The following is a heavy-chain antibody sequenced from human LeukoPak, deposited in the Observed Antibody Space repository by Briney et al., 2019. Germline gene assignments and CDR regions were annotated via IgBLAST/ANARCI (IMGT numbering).Heavy chain of an antibody. CDR2: ISGSGGST. CDR3: AKDPRSGYGDDY. J-gene: IGHJ4*02. D-gene: IGHD5-12*01. V-gene: IGHV3-23*01. Sequence: AGVYLRLSCAASGFTFSSYAMSWVRQAPGKGLEWVSAISGSGGSTYYADSVKGRFTISRDNSKNTLYLQMNSLRAEDTAVYYCAKDPRSGYGDDYWGQGTLVTVSS. CDR1: GFTFSSYA.